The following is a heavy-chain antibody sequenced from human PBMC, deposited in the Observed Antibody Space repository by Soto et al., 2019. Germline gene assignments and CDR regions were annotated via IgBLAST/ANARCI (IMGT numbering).Heavy chain of an antibody. Sequence: QVQLVQSGGEVKKPGASVRVSCKPSGYTLTDYAIHWVRQAAGQRLEWLAWIDPGSGKATYSQKVQGRLIITRVNSASTFHMDLSSLTSDDTAVYFCTRDLNGGNPFDYWGQGALVTVSS. D-gene: IGHD2-8*01. J-gene: IGHJ4*02. CDR1: GYTLTDYA. CDR3: TRDLNGGNPFDY. V-gene: IGHV1-3*01. CDR2: IDPGSGKA.